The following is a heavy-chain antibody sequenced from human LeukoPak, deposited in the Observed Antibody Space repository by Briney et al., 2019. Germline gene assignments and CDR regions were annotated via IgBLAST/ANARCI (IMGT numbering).Heavy chain of an antibody. D-gene: IGHD1-26*01. CDR2: ISYDGSNK. CDR3: ARDRESIVGARPGAFDI. Sequence: GGSLRLSCAASGFTFSSYAMHWVRQAPGKGLEWVAVISYDGSNKYYADSVKGRFTISRDNSKNTLYLQMNSLRAEDTAVYYCARDRESIVGARPGAFDIWGQGTMVTVSS. CDR1: GFTFSSYA. J-gene: IGHJ3*02. V-gene: IGHV3-30-3*01.